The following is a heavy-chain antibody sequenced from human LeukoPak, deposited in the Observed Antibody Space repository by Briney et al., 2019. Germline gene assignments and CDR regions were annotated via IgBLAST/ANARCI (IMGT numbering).Heavy chain of an antibody. J-gene: IGHJ4*02. CDR3: ARTYYDILTGYNPYFDY. V-gene: IGHV3-21*01. CDR1: GFTFSSYS. D-gene: IGHD3-9*01. Sequence: GGSLRLSCAASGFTFSSYSMNWVRQAPGKGLGWVSSISSRSSYIYYTDSVKGRFTISRDNAKNSLYLQMNSLRAEDTAVYYCARTYYDILTGYNPYFDYWGQGTLVTVSS. CDR2: ISSRSSYI.